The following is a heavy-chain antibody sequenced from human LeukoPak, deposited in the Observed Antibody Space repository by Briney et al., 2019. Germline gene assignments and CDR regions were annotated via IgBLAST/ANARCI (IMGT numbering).Heavy chain of an antibody. V-gene: IGHV1-18*01. D-gene: IGHD2-15*01. J-gene: IGHJ6*03. CDR2: ISGYNGNT. CDR1: GYTFTSYG. CDR3: ARVGGCSGNGCYSGVYHYYYMDV. Sequence: GASVKVSCKASGYTFTSYGISWVRQAPGQGLEWMGWISGYNGNTIYAQKFQGRVTMTTDTSTRAAQMELRSLSSDDTAVYHCARVGGCSGNGCYSGVYHYYYMDVWGKGTTVTVSS.